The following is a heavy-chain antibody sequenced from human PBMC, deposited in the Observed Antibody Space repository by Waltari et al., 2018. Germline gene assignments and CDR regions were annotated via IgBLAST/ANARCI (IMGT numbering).Heavy chain of an antibody. CDR2: INQDESEK. CDR1: GFTFSDHW. CDR3: SRSLDI. J-gene: IGHJ6*02. V-gene: IGHV3-7*01. Sequence: EVQLLESGGGLVQVGGSLRLSCTASGFTFSDHWMDWVHPSPGKGREWVANINQDESEKYYWDSVRSRFTISRDNAKNAVYLQINSLRDEDTAVYYCSRSLDIWGQGTTVTVSS.